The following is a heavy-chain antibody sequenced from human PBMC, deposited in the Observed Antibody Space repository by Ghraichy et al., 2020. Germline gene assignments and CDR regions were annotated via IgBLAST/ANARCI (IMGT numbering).Heavy chain of an antibody. CDR2: IYYSGST. CDR1: GGSIISYY. V-gene: IGHV4-59*01. Sequence: SETLSLTCTVSGGSIISYYWSWIRQPPGKGLEWIGYIYYSGSTNYNPSLKSRVTISVDTSKNQFSLKLSSVTAADTAVYYCARDTRHNLLTYYYYGMDVWGQGTTVTVSS. D-gene: IGHD4/OR15-4a*01. J-gene: IGHJ6*02. CDR3: ARDTRHNLLTYYYYGMDV.